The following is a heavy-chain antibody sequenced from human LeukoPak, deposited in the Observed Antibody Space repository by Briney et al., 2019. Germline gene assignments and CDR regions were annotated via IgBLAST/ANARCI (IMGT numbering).Heavy chain of an antibody. CDR1: GYAFSSYG. J-gene: IGHJ4*02. V-gene: IGHV1-18*01. D-gene: IGHD5-12*01. Sequence: ALVKVSCKAYGYAFSSYGISWVRQAPGQGLEWMGWISGYNGNTNYARKFQDRVTMTADTSTSTAYMELRSLRPDDTAVYYCARVPPRGYSGYDSDSWGQGTRVTVSS. CDR2: ISGYNGNT. CDR3: ARVPPRGYSGYDSDS.